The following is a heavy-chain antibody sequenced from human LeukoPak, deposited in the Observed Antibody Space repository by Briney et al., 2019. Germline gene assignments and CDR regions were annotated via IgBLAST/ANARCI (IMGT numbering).Heavy chain of an antibody. CDR2: IYTSGST. J-gene: IGHJ4*02. Sequence: PSQTLSLTCTVSGGSISSGSYYWSWIRQPAGKGLEWIGRIYTSGSTNYNPSLKSRVTKSVDTSKNQFSLKLSSVTAADTAVYYCAREGDYYGSGSYYTPFDYWGQGTLVTVSS. D-gene: IGHD3-10*01. V-gene: IGHV4-61*02. CDR3: AREGDYYGSGSYYTPFDY. CDR1: GGSISSGSYY.